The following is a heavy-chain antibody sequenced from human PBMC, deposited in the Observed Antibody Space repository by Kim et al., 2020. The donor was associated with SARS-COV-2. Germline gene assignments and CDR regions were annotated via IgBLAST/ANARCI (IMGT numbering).Heavy chain of an antibody. J-gene: IGHJ6*02. Sequence: GGSLRLSCAASGFTFSSYGMHWVRQAPGKGLEWVAVISYDGSNKYYADSVKGRFTISRDNSKNTLYLQMNSLRAEDTAVYYCAKEGSSSGGSKAYGMDVWGQGTTVTVSS. V-gene: IGHV3-30*18. CDR2: ISYDGSNK. D-gene: IGHD6-19*01. CDR1: GFTFSSYG. CDR3: AKEGSSSGGSKAYGMDV.